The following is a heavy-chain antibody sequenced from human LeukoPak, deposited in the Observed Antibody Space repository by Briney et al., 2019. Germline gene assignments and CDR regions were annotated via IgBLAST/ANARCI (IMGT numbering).Heavy chain of an antibody. CDR3: AREMGEWELLFDY. J-gene: IGHJ4*02. D-gene: IGHD1-26*01. CDR1: GFTFSSYS. CDR2: ISSSSSYI. V-gene: IGHV3-21*01. Sequence: GGSLRLSCAASGFTFSSYSMNWVRQAPGKGLEWVSSISSSSSYIYYADSVKGRFTISRDNAKNSLYLQMNSLRAEDTAVYYCAREMGEWELLFDYWGQGTLVTVSS.